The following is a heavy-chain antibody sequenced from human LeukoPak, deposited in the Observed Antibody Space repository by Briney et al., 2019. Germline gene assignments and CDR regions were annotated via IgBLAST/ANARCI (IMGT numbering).Heavy chain of an antibody. CDR2: IYYSGST. CDR3: AREAGNFWSGREAFDI. CDR1: GGSLSSYY. Sequence: PSETLSLTCTVSGGSLSSYYWSWIRQPPGKGLEWIGYIYYSGSTNYNPSLKSRVTISVDTSKNQFSLRLSSVTAADTAAYYCAREAGNFWSGREAFDIWGQGTMVTVSS. J-gene: IGHJ3*02. D-gene: IGHD3-3*01. V-gene: IGHV4-59*01.